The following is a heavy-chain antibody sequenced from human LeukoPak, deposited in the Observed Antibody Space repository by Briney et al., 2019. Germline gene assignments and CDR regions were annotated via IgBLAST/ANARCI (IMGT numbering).Heavy chain of an antibody. D-gene: IGHD5-18*01. J-gene: IGHJ4*02. CDR2: IYYSGST. Sequence: SETLSLTCAVSGGSISSGGYSWSWIRQPPGKGLEWIGYIYYSGSTYYNPSLKSRVTISVDTSKNQFSLKLSSVTAADTAVYYCARVEYSYGYDFDYWGQGTLVTVSS. CDR3: ARVEYSYGYDFDY. V-gene: IGHV4-30-4*07. CDR1: GGSISSGGYS.